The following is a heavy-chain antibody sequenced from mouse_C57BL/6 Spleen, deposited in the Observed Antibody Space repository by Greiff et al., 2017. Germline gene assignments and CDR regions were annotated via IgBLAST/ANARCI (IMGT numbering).Heavy chain of an antibody. CDR1: GYSITSGYY. CDR2: ISYDGSN. Sequence: VQLQQSGPGLVKPSQSLSLTCSVTGYSITSGYYWNWIRQFPGNKLEWMGYISYDGSNNYNPSLKNRISITRDTTKNQFFLKLNSVTTEDTATYYCARNYGSHWYFDVWGTGTTVTVSS. CDR3: ARNYGSHWYFDV. J-gene: IGHJ1*03. V-gene: IGHV3-6*01. D-gene: IGHD1-1*01.